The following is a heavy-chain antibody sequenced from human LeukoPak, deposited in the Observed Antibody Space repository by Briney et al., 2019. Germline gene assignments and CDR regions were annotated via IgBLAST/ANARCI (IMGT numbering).Heavy chain of an antibody. J-gene: IGHJ6*03. CDR1: GFTFSSYD. CDR3: AGDPDYYYYMDV. Sequence: PGGSLRLSCVVSGFTFSSYDMSWVRQAPGKGLEWVSSIGSRSNYIYYADSVKGRFTISRDNAKNSLYLQMNSLRVEDTAVYYCAGDPDYYYYMDVWGKGTTVTVSS. CDR2: IGSRSNYI. V-gene: IGHV3-21*01.